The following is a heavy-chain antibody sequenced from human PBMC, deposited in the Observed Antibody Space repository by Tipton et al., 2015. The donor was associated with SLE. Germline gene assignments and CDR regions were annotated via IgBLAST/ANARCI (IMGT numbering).Heavy chain of an antibody. V-gene: IGHV3-30*02. J-gene: IGHJ4*02. CDR1: GFTFRNHA. CDR2: IRYDGSNK. D-gene: IGHD6-13*01. CDR3: AKEFRPTAAAPFDY. Sequence: SGFTFRNHAMHWVRQAPGKGLEWVAFIRYDGSNKYYVESVKGRFTISRDNSKNTLYLQMNSLRAEDTAVYYCAKEFRPTAAAPFDYWGQGTLVTVSS.